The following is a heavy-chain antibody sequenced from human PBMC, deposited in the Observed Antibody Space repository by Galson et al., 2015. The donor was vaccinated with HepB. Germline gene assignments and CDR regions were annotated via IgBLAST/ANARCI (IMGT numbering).Heavy chain of an antibody. J-gene: IGHJ4*02. CDR1: GFTFSSYE. V-gene: IGHV3-48*03. D-gene: IGHD6-13*01. Sequence: SLRLSCAASGFTFSSYEMNWVRQAPGKGLEWVSYISKSGWTTYYADSVKGRFTISRDNAKNPLYLQMNRLRAEDTAVYYCARDPGIAAAGTNVDYWGQGILVTVSS. CDR3: ARDPGIAAAGTNVDY. CDR2: ISKSGWTT.